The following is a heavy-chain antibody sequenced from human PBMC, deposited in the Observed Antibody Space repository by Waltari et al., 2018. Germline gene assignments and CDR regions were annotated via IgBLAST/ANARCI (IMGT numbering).Heavy chain of an antibody. Sequence: EVQLLESGGGLVQPGGSLRLYCAASGFPFSSYAVRGVRQALGKGLECVSAIRGSGGSTYYADSVKGRFTISRDNSKNALYLQMNSLRAEDTAVYYGAKASDEDSDYWGQGTLVTVSS. V-gene: IGHV3-23*01. CDR2: IRGSGGST. J-gene: IGHJ4*02. CDR1: GFPFSSYA. CDR3: AKASDEDSDY.